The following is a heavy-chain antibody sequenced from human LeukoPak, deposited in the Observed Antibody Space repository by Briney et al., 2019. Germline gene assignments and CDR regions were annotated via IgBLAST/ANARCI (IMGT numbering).Heavy chain of an antibody. D-gene: IGHD4-17*01. J-gene: IGHJ6*02. CDR3: ARDTVTTWGYYYYGMDV. CDR2: ISSTGSTT. CDR1: GFTFSGCS. V-gene: IGHV3-48*01. Sequence: GGSLRLSCAASGFTFSGCSMNWVRQAPGKGLEWLSYISSTGSTTYYADSVMGRFTISRDHSTNTVYLQMNSLRAEDTAVYYCARDTVTTWGYYYYGMDVWGQGTTVTVSS.